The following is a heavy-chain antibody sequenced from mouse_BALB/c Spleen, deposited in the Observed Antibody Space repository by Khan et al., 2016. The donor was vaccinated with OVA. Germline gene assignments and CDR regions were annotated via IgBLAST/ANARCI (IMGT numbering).Heavy chain of an antibody. V-gene: IGHV1-7*01. J-gene: IGHJ3*01. D-gene: IGHD1-1*01. CDR1: GYSFTNYW. Sequence: QVQLQQSGAKLAKPGASVKMSCKASGYSFTNYWMHWVKQRPGQGLEWIGYIDPTTGYTEYNQKFKDKATLTADKSSSTAYMQLSSLTSEDSAVYYCTSHGSSYTWFAYWGQGTLVTVSA. CDR2: IDPTTGYT. CDR3: TSHGSSYTWFAY.